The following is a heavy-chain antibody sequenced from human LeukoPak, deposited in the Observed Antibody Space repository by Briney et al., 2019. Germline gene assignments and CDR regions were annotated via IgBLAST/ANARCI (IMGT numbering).Heavy chain of an antibody. CDR2: ISNSGNII. V-gene: IGHV3-11*04. Sequence: PGGSLRLSCAASGFTFSDYYMSWIRQAPGKELEWVSYISNSGNIIYYADSVKGRFTISRDNAKNSLFLQMNSLRAEDTAVYYCVRGLKTAYNYFDYWGQGTLVTVSS. CDR1: GFTFSDYY. CDR3: VRGLKTAYNYFDY. J-gene: IGHJ4*02. D-gene: IGHD2-21*02.